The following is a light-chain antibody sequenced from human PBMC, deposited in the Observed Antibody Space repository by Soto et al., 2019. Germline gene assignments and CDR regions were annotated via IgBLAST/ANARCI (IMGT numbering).Light chain of an antibody. J-gene: IGLJ1*01. V-gene: IGLV2-14*01. Sequence: QSVLTQPASVSGSPGQSITISCTGTSSDVGAYNFVSWYQQHPGKAPKVMIYEVSHRPSGVSSRFSGSKSGNTASLTISGLQAEDEADYYCSSYTGSSTSVFGSGTKATVL. CDR1: SSDVGAYNF. CDR2: EVS. CDR3: SSYTGSSTSV.